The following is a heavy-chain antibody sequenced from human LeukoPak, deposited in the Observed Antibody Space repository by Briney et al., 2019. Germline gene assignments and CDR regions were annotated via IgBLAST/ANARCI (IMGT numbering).Heavy chain of an antibody. J-gene: IGHJ4*02. CDR2: IRYDGSNK. CDR1: GLTFSSYG. V-gene: IGHV3-30*02. CDR3: ASEPTVAKIGDY. D-gene: IGHD4-23*01. Sequence: GGSLRFSCAASGLTFSSYGMHWVRQAPGKGLEWVAFIRYDGSNKYYADSVKGRFTISRDNSKNTLYLQMNSLRAEDTAVYYCASEPTVAKIGDYWGQGTLVTVSS.